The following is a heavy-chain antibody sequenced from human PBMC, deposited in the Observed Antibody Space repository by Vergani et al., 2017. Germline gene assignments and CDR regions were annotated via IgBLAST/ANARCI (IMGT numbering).Heavy chain of an antibody. J-gene: IGHJ3*02. CDR2: IRGSGGST. Sequence: EVQLLESGGGLVQPGGSLRLSCAASGFTFSSYAMSWVRQAPGKGLEWVSAIRGSGGSTYYADSVKGRFTISRDNSKNTLYLQMNSLRAEDTAVYYCAKVAGYSSGWYRGDAFDIWGQGTMVTVSS. CDR3: AKVAGYSSGWYRGDAFDI. CDR1: GFTFSSYA. D-gene: IGHD6-19*01. V-gene: IGHV3-23*01.